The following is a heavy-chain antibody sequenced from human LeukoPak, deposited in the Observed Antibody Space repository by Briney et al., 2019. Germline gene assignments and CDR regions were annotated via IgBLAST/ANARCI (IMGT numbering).Heavy chain of an antibody. J-gene: IGHJ6*02. V-gene: IGHV4-61*02. CDR3: ARALQVGYYDILTGYYNYYGMDV. Sequence: SETLSLTCTVSGGSISSGSYYWSWIRQPAGKGLEWIGRIYTSGSTNYNPSLKSRVTISVDTSKNQFSLKLSSVTAADTAVYYCARALQVGYYDILTGYYNYYGMDVWGQGTTVTVSS. D-gene: IGHD3-9*01. CDR1: GGSISSGSYY. CDR2: IYTSGST.